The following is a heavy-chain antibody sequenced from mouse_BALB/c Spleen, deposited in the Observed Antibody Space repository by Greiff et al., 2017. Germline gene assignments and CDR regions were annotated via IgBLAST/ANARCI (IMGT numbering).Heavy chain of an antibody. Sequence: EVQLVESGGGLVQPGGSLRLSCATSGFTFSDFYMEWVRQPPGKRLEWIAASRNKANDYTTEYSASVKGRFIVSRDTSQSILYLQMNALRAEDTAIYYCARDAYGNYVGYFDVWGAGTTVTVSS. D-gene: IGHD2-10*02. J-gene: IGHJ1*01. CDR1: GFTFSDFY. V-gene: IGHV7-1*02. CDR2: SRNKANDYTT. CDR3: ARDAYGNYVGYFDV.